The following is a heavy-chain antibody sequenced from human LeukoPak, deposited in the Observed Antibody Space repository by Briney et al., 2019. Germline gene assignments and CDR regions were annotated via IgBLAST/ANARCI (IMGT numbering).Heavy chain of an antibody. D-gene: IGHD3-22*01. V-gene: IGHV3-53*04. Sequence: GGSLRLSCAASGFTFSNYAMSWVRQAPGKGLEWVSVIYSGGSTYYADSVKGRFTISRHNSKNTLYLQMNSLRAEDTAVYYCARERALLGYDAFDIWGQGTMVTVSS. CDR2: IYSGGST. J-gene: IGHJ3*02. CDR3: ARERALLGYDAFDI. CDR1: GFTFSNYA.